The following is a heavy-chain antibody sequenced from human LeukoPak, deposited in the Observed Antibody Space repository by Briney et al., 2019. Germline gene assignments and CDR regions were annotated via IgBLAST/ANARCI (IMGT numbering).Heavy chain of an antibody. D-gene: IGHD1-7*01. J-gene: IGHJ5*02. Sequence: SETLSLTCTVSGGSISSYYWSWTRQPPGKGLEWIGYIYTSGSTNYNPSLKSRVTISVDTSKNQFSLKLSSVTAADTAVYYCARHRYNWNCRFDPWGQGTLVTVSS. CDR2: IYTSGST. V-gene: IGHV4-4*09. CDR1: GGSISSYY. CDR3: ARHRYNWNCRFDP.